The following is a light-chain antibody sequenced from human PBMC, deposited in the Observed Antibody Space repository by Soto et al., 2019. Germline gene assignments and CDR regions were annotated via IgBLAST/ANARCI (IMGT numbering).Light chain of an antibody. J-gene: IGKJ4*01. CDR3: QQYTNWPPLT. CDR2: GAS. V-gene: IGKV3-15*01. CDR1: QSVSSY. Sequence: IVLTHSPGTLSLSPGKIAALSCRGSQSVSSYLAWYQQKPGQAPRLLIYGASTRATGIPARFSGSGSGTEFTLTISSLQSEDFAVYYCQQYTNWPPLTSGGGTKADIK.